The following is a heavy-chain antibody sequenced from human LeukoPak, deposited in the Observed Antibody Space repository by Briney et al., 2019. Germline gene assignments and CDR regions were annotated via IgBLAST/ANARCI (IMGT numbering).Heavy chain of an antibody. CDR3: ARGRYCSGGSCYKDY. V-gene: IGHV3-7*01. Sequence: GGSLRLSCAASGFTFSSYWMSWVRQAPGKGLEWVANIKQDGSEKYYVDSVKGRFTISRDNAKNSLYLQMNSLRAEDTAVYYCARGRYCSGGSCYKDYWGQGTLVTVSS. CDR1: GFTFSSYW. J-gene: IGHJ4*02. D-gene: IGHD2-15*01. CDR2: IKQDGSEK.